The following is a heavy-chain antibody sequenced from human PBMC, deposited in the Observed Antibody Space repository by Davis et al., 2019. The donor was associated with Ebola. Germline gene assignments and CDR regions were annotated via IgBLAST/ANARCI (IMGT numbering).Heavy chain of an antibody. CDR1: GYTFTSYA. V-gene: IGHV1-3*01. CDR3: ARALNGIWSGFDY. CDR2: INAGNGNT. Sequence: ASVKVSCKASGYTFTSYAMHWVRQAPGQRLEWMGWINAGNGNTKYSQKFQGRVTITRDTSASTAYMELSSLRSEDTAVYYCARALNGIWSGFDYWGQGTLVTVSS. D-gene: IGHD3-3*01. J-gene: IGHJ4*02.